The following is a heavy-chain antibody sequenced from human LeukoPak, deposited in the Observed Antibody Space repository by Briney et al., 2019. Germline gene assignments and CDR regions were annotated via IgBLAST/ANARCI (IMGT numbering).Heavy chain of an antibody. Sequence: TSEALSLTCAVYGGSFSGYYWSWIRQPPGKGLEWIGYIYYSGSTYYNPSLKSRVTISVDTSKNQFSLKLSSVTAADTAVYYCARDGSGYVNYYYYGMDVWGQGTTVTVSS. J-gene: IGHJ6*02. CDR2: IYYSGST. V-gene: IGHV4-30-4*08. CDR3: ARDGSGYVNYYYYGMDV. CDR1: GGSFSGYY. D-gene: IGHD3-22*01.